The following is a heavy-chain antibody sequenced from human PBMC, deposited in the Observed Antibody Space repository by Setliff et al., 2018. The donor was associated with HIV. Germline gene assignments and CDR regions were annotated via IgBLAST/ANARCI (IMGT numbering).Heavy chain of an antibody. V-gene: IGHV3-7*01. CDR3: VRGVSYLDY. CDR2: VTPDGGDK. CDR1: GFMFGVDW. Sequence: SLRLSCAASGFMFGVDWMSWVRQTPGKGLEWVASVTPDGGDKYYANSMRGRFTISRDNGKNAVYLQMNSLTAEDTALYYCVRGVSYLDYWGQGTLVTVSS. J-gene: IGHJ4*02. D-gene: IGHD3-3*01.